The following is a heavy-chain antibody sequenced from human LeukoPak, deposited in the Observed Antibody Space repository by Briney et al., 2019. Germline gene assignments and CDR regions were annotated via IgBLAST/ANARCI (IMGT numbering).Heavy chain of an antibody. CDR1: GGSIRGSY. V-gene: IGHV4-59*07. CDR3: ARGIESYGDYGY. D-gene: IGHD4-17*01. Sequence: SDTLSLTCTVSGGSIRGSYWIWIRQPPGKGLEWIAYMYNSGSTNYNPSLKSRVTISIDTSKNQFSLKLSSLTAADTAIYYCARGIESYGDYGYWGQGILVTVSS. CDR2: MYNSGST. J-gene: IGHJ4*02.